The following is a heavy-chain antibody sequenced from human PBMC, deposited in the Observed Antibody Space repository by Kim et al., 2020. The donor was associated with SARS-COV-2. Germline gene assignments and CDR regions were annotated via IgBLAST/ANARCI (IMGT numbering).Heavy chain of an antibody. Sequence: SETLSLTCSVFGESFSGHYWNWIRQSPGKGLEWIGEINDSGITNFNPSVKSRVTISLDTSKNQFSLRLNSVSVADTAIYYCARGRGVWASSWSTRSGYFDHWGLGAQVTVSS. V-gene: IGHV4-34*01. CDR2: INDSGIT. CDR3: ARGRGVWASSWSTRSGYFDH. CDR1: GESFSGHY. J-gene: IGHJ4*02. D-gene: IGHD6-13*01.